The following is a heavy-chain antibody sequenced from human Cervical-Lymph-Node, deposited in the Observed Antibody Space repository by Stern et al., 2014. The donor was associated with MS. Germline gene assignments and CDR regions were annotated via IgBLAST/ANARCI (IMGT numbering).Heavy chain of an antibody. V-gene: IGHV3-33*05. D-gene: IGHD2/OR15-2a*01. Sequence: MQLVESGGGVVQPGWSLRLSCAASGFTFSRYGMHWVRQAPGKGLEWVGVTSFDGGIKYYAVSVRGRFTVSRDNSKNMLYLQMNSLRAEDTAVYYCATDLALGTTIINYWGQGTLVTVSS. CDR2: TSFDGGIK. J-gene: IGHJ4*02. CDR3: ATDLALGTTIINY. CDR1: GFTFSRYG.